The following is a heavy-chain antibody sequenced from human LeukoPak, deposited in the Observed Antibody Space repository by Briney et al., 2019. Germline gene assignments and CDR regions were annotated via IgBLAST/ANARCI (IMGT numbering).Heavy chain of an antibody. CDR1: GGSISSHY. Sequence: SETLSLTCIVSGGSISSHYWSWIRQPPGKGLEWIGYTYYSGSTNYNPSLKSRVTISLDTSRNQFSLKLSSVTAADTAVYYCARPNYDFWTKGWYFDLWGRGTLVTVSS. D-gene: IGHD3-3*01. J-gene: IGHJ2*01. CDR2: TYYSGST. CDR3: ARPNYDFWTKGWYFDL. V-gene: IGHV4-59*11.